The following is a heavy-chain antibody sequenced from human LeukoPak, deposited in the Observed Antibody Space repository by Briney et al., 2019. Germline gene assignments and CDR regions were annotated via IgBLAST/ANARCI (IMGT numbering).Heavy chain of an antibody. CDR1: AYTFTGYY. D-gene: IGHD2-21*01. CDR2: INPNSGGT. J-gene: IGHJ4*02. CDR3: ARGAYCGGDCYSFDY. Sequence: ASVKVSCKASAYTFTGYYMHWVRQAPGQGLEWMGWINPNSGGTNYAQKFQGRVTMTRDTSISTAYMELSRLRSDDTAVYYCARGAYCGGDCYSFDYWGQGTLVTVSS. V-gene: IGHV1-2*02.